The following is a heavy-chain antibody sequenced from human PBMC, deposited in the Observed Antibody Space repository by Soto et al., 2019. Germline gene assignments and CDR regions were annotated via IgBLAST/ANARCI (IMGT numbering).Heavy chain of an antibody. V-gene: IGHV1-46*03. CDR2: INPSGGST. J-gene: IGHJ6*03. CDR3: ARGSGDDFWSGYYYYYYYMDV. Sequence: ASVKVSCKASGYTFTSYYMHWVRQAPGQGLEWMGIINPSGGSTSYAQKIQGRDTMRRDTSTSTVYMELSSLRSEDTTVYYCARGSGDDFWSGYYYYYYYMDVWGKGTTVTVSS. CDR1: GYTFTSYY. D-gene: IGHD3-3*01.